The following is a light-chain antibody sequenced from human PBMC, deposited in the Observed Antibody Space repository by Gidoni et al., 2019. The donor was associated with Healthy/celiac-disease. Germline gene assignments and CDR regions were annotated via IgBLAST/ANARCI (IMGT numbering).Light chain of an antibody. CDR1: QSVSSN. Sequence: DIMVTQSPATLSVSPGERATLSCRASQSVSSNLAWYQQKPGQAPRLLIYGASTRATGIPARFSGSGSGTEFTLTISSLQSEDFAVYYCQQYNNWPLHTFGGGTKVEIK. J-gene: IGKJ4*01. CDR2: GAS. CDR3: QQYNNWPLHT. V-gene: IGKV3-15*01.